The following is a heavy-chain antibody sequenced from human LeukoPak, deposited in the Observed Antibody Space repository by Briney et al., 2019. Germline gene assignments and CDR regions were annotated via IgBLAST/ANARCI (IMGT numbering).Heavy chain of an antibody. V-gene: IGHV4-39*07. D-gene: IGHD2/OR15-2a*01. CDR3: AREWGIIVGQTGMGAFDI. CDR1: GGSISSSSYY. CDR2: INYRGST. Sequence: PSETLSLTCTVSGGSISSSSYYWGWIRQPPGKGLEWIGSINYRGSTYYNPSLKSRVTISVDTSKKPFSLKLSSVTAADTPVYYCAREWGIIVGQTGMGAFDIWGQGTMVTVSS. J-gene: IGHJ3*02.